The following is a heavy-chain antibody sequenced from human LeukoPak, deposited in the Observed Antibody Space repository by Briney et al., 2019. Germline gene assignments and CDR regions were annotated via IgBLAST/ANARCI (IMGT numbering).Heavy chain of an antibody. CDR3: TTDRGESGSYEGFDY. CDR1: GFTFSNAW. CDR2: IKSKTDGGTT. J-gene: IGHJ4*02. Sequence: PGGSLRLSCAASGFTFSNAWMSWVRQAPGKGLEWVGRIKSKTDGGTTDYAAPVKGRFTISRDDSKNTLYLQMNSLKAEDTAVYYCTTDRGESGSYEGFDYWGQGTLVTVSS. V-gene: IGHV3-15*01. D-gene: IGHD1-26*01.